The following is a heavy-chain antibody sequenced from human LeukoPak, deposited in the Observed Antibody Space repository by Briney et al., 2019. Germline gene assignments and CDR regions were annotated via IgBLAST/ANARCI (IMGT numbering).Heavy chain of an antibody. V-gene: IGHV3-23*01. CDR2: ISDTGATT. J-gene: IGHJ4*02. CDR1: GFTFSSYA. CDR3: AKDTSIGRYCTNGVCSPFDY. D-gene: IGHD2-8*01. Sequence: GSLRLSCAGSGFTFSSYAMSWVRQAPGKGLEWVSAISDTGATTYDADSVKGRFTISRDNSRSTLYLQMNSLRAEDTALYYCAKDTSIGRYCTNGVCSPFDYWGQGTLVTVST.